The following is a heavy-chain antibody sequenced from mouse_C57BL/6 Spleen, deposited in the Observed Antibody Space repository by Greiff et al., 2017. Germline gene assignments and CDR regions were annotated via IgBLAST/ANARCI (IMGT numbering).Heavy chain of an antibody. CDR3: AILDSSGYDWFAY. V-gene: IGHV1-47*01. Sequence: QVHVKQSGAELVKPGASVKMSCKASGYTFTTYPIEWMKQNHGKSLEWIGNFHPYNDDTKYNEKFKDKATLTVEKSSSTFYLELSRLTSDDSAVYYCAILDSSGYDWFAYWGQGTLVTVSA. CDR1: GYTFTTYP. J-gene: IGHJ3*01. D-gene: IGHD3-2*02. CDR2: FHPYNDDT.